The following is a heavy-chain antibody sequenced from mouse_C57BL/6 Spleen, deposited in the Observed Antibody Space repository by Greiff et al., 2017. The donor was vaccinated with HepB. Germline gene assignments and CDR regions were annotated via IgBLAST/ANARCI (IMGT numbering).Heavy chain of an antibody. Sequence: EVQLQESGPGMVKPSQSLSLTCTVTGYSITSGYDWHWIRHFPGNKLEWMGYISYSGSTNYNPSLKSRISITHDTSNNHFFLKLNSVTTEDTATYYCTRGDYYTWFAYWGQGTLVTVSA. CDR1: GYSITSGYD. CDR2: ISYSGST. D-gene: IGHD2-12*01. J-gene: IGHJ3*01. CDR3: TRGDYYTWFAY. V-gene: IGHV3-1*01.